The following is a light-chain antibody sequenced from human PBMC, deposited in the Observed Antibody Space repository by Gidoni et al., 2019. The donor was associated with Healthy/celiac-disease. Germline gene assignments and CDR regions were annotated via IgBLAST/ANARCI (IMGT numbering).Light chain of an antibody. CDR1: QSISSY. CDR3: QQSNSNPLT. Sequence: DIQMTQSPSSLSASVGDRFTITCRASQSISSYLNWYHQKPGTDPKLLIYAASSLQSGVPSRFSGSGSGTDFTITISSVQPEDFATYYCQQSNSNPLTFGGGTKVEIK. J-gene: IGKJ4*01. V-gene: IGKV1-39*01. CDR2: AAS.